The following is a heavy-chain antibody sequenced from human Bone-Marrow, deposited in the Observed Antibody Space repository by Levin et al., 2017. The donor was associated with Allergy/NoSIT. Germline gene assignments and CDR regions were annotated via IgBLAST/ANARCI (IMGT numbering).Heavy chain of an antibody. V-gene: IGHV7-4-1*02. CDR2: INTNTGNP. D-gene: IGHD1-26*01. J-gene: IGHJ4*02. CDR1: GYTFTSYA. CDR3: ARDLSFVGATYGSSLDY. Sequence: GESLKISCKASGYTFTSYAMNWARQAPGQGLEWMGWINTNTGNPTYAQGFTGRFVFSLDTSVSTAYLQISSLKAEDTAVYYCARDLSFVGATYGSSLDYWGQGTLVTVSS.